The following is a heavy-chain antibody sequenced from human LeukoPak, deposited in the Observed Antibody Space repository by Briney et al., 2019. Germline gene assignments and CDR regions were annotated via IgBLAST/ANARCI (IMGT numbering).Heavy chain of an antibody. CDR1: GFTFSTYA. D-gene: IGHD5/OR15-5a*01. V-gene: IGHV3-23*01. Sequence: GGSLRLSCAASGFTFSTYAMNWVRQAPGKGLEWVSVIIGNSAITYYADSVKGRFTISRDNSKNTLYLQMNSLRAEDTAVYYCAKDLRPDGVYDFGYWGQGTLVTVSS. J-gene: IGHJ4*02. CDR2: IIGNSAIT. CDR3: AKDLRPDGVYDFGY.